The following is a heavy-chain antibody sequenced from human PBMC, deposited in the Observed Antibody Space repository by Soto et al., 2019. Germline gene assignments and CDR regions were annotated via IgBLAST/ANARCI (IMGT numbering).Heavy chain of an antibody. CDR3: AGKRDSYYYYGMDV. CDR2: IYYSGST. V-gene: IGHV4-59*01. Sequence: SETLSLTWTGSGGSISRYYWIWIRQPPGKGLEWIGYIYYSGSTNYNPSLKSRVTISVDTSKNQFSLKLSSVTAADTAVYYCAGKRDSYYYYGMDVCAQRTTLPVSS. D-gene: IGHD2-21*02. CDR1: GGSISRYY. J-gene: IGHJ6*02.